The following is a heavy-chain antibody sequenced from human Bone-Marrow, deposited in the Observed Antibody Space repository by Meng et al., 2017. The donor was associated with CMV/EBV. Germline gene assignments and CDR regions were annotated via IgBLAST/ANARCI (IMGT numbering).Heavy chain of an antibody. Sequence: SETLSLTCTVSGGSISSYYWSWVRQPPGKGLEWIGYIYYSGSTNYNPSLKSRVTISVDTSQNQFSLKLSSVTAADTAVYYCARDLKGSEINRQFYYYYYGTDVWGQGTTVTVSS. CDR2: IYYSGST. J-gene: IGHJ6*02. CDR1: GGSISSYY. CDR3: ARDLKGSEINRQFYYYYYGTDV. V-gene: IGHV4-59*12. D-gene: IGHD3-10*01.